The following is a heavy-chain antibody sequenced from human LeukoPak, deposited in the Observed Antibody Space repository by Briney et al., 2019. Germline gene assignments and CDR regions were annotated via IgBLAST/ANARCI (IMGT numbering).Heavy chain of an antibody. J-gene: IGHJ4*02. CDR3: AKTDSSSHDLYYFDY. CDR1: GGSISSYY. CDR2: IYYSGST. Sequence: SETPSLTCTVSGGSISSYYWSWIRQPPGKGLEWIGYIYYSGSTNYNPSLKSRVTISVDTSKNQFSLKLSSVTAADTAVYYCAKTDSSSHDLYYFDYWGQGTLVTVSS. V-gene: IGHV4-59*01. D-gene: IGHD6-13*01.